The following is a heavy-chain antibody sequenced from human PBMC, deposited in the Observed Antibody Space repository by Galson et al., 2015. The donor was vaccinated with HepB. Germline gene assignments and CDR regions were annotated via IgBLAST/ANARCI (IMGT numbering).Heavy chain of an antibody. D-gene: IGHD6-13*01. V-gene: IGHV3-30*04. CDR2: ISYDGSYQ. Sequence: VRQAPGKGLEWMAVISYDGSYQYYADSVKGRFTISRDNSKNTLYLQMNSLGGEDTAVYFCAREVTLTSSWYYYGMDVWGHGTTVIVSS. CDR3: AREVTLTSSWYYYGMDV. J-gene: IGHJ6*02.